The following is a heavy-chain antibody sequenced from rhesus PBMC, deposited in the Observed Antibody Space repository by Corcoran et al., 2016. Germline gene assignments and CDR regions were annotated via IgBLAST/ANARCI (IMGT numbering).Heavy chain of an antibody. V-gene: IGHV2-95*01. Sequence: QVTLKESGPALVKPTQTLTLTCTFSGFSISTTGTGVGWIRPPPGKALEWLASLYWHDRTYSSTSLKSRLTISKDTSKNQVVLTMTNMDPVDTATYYCARVPLYCSGGVCYDYYFDYWGQGVLVTVSS. CDR2: LYWHDRT. J-gene: IGHJ4*01. CDR1: GFSISTTGTG. D-gene: IGHD2-8*01. CDR3: ARVPLYCSGGVCYDYYFDY.